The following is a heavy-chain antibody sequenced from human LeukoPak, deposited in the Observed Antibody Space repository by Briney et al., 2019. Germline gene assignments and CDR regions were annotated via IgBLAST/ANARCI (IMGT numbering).Heavy chain of an antibody. CDR2: ISGSGGST. CDR3: AKDPIAAPRNDY. CDR1: GFTVSSNY. D-gene: IGHD6-13*01. V-gene: IGHV3-23*01. J-gene: IGHJ4*02. Sequence: GGSLRLSCAASGFTVSSNYMSWVRQAPGKGLEWVSAISGSGGSTYYADSVKGRFTISRDNSKNTLYLQMNSLRAEDTAVYYCAKDPIAAPRNDYWGQGTLVTVSS.